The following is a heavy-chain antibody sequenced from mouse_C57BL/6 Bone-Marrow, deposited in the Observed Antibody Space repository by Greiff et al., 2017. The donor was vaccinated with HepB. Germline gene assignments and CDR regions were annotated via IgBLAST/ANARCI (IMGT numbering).Heavy chain of an antibody. CDR1: GYTFTSYG. Sequence: QVQLKESGAELARPGASVKLSCKASGYTFTSYGISWVKQRTRQGLEWIGEIYPRSGNTYYNEKFKGKATLTADKSSSTAYMELRSLTSEDSAVYFCARWVHYGSSSHWGQGTLVTVSA. V-gene: IGHV1-81*01. CDR2: IYPRSGNT. J-gene: IGHJ3*01. CDR3: ARWVHYGSSSH. D-gene: IGHD1-1*01.